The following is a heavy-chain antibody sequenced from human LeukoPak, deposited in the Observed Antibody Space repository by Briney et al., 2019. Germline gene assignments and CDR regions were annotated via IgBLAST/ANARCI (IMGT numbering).Heavy chain of an antibody. CDR3: ARAIGKSEGY. Sequence: VGSLRLSCAASGFTFSSYWMTWVRQAPGKGLEWVANIKQDGSEKYYVDSVKGRFTISRDNAKSSLYLQMDSLRAEDTAVYYCARAIGKSEGYWGQGTLVTVSS. CDR1: GFTFSSYW. D-gene: IGHD4-23*01. J-gene: IGHJ4*02. CDR2: IKQDGSEK. V-gene: IGHV3-7*01.